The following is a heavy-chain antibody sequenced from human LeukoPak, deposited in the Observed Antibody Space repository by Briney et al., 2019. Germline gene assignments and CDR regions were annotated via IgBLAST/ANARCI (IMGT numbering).Heavy chain of an antibody. CDR3: AGWTVGSSLYYYYYGLDV. J-gene: IGHJ6*02. CDR2: IKQDGSEK. V-gene: IGHV3-7*01. CDR1: GFTFSSYW. D-gene: IGHD6-13*01. Sequence: GGSLRLSCAASGFTFSSYWMSWVRQAPGKGLEWVANIKQDGSEKYYVDSVKGRFTISRDNAKNSLYLQMNSLRAEDTAVYYCAGWTVGSSLYYYYYGLDVWGQGTTVTVSS.